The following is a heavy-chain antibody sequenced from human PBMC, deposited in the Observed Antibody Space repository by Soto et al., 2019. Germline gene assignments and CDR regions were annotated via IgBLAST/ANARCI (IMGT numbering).Heavy chain of an antibody. CDR1: GFTFSSYA. V-gene: IGHV3-23*01. J-gene: IGHJ4*02. CDR3: AKVVSRTIDY. D-gene: IGHD1-1*01. Sequence: GGSLRLSCAASGFTFSSYAMSWVRQAPGKGLEWVSAISGSGGSTYYAGSVKGRLTISRDNSKNTLYLQMNSLRAEDTAVYYCAKVVSRTIDYWGQGTLVTVSS. CDR2: ISGSGGST.